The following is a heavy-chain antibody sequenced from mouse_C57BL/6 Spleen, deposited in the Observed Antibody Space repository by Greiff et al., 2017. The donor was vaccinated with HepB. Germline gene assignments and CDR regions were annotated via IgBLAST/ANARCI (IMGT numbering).Heavy chain of an antibody. D-gene: IGHD1-1*01. CDR2: ISGGGGNT. Sequence: EVKLVESGGGLVKPGGSLKLSCAASGFTFSSYTMSWVRQTPEKRLEWVATISGGGGNTYYPDSVKGRFTISRDNAKNTLYLQMSRLRSEDTALYYCARVITTVVATDFDYWGQGTTLTVSS. CDR3: ARVITTVVATDFDY. J-gene: IGHJ2*01. V-gene: IGHV5-9*01. CDR1: GFTFSSYT.